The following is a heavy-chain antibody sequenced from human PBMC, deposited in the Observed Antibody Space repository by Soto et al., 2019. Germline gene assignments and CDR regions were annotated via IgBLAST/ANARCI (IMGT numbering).Heavy chain of an antibody. D-gene: IGHD4-17*01. CDR3: ARGSITVTTFYYYYYGMDV. CDR1: GGSFSGYY. Sequence: KTSETLSLTCAVYGGSFSGYYWSWIRQPPGKGLEWIGEINHSGSTNYNPSLKSRVTISVDTSKNQFSLKLSSVTAADTAVYYCARGSITVTTFYYYYYGMDVWGQGTTVTVSS. V-gene: IGHV4-34*01. CDR2: INHSGST. J-gene: IGHJ6*02.